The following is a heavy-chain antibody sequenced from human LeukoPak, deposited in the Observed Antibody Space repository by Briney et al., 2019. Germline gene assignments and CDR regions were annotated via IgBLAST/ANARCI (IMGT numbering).Heavy chain of an antibody. CDR3: ARDGGTIFGVVTIRGGLVDY. V-gene: IGHV3-30-3*01. Sequence: GRSLRLSCVASGFTFRRYPVHWVRQAPGKGLEWVAVISYDGGEEYYADSVKGRFTTSRENSKNTLYLQMNSLRVEDTAIYYCARDGGTIFGVVTIRGGLVDYWGQGTLVTVSS. CDR2: ISYDGGEE. D-gene: IGHD3-3*01. CDR1: GFTFRRYP. J-gene: IGHJ4*02.